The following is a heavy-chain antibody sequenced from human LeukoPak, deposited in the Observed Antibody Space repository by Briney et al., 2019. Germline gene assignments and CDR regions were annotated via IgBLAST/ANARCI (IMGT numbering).Heavy chain of an antibody. CDR3: ARVEYYDSSGYYYWEYYFDY. CDR2: ISAYNGNT. Sequence: ASVKVSCKASGYTFTSYGISWVRQAPGQGLEWMGWISAYNGNTNYAQKLQGRVTMTTDTSTSTAYMELRSLRSDDTAVYYCARVEYYDSSGYYYWEYYFDYWGQGTLVTVSS. CDR1: GYTFTSYG. D-gene: IGHD3-22*01. J-gene: IGHJ4*02. V-gene: IGHV1-18*01.